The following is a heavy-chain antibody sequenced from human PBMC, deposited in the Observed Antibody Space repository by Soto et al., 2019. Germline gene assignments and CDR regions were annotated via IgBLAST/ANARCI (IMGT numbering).Heavy chain of an antibody. D-gene: IGHD3-22*01. Sequence: EVQLVESGGGLVQPGGSLRLSCAASGFTFSSYSMNWVRQAPGKGLEWGSYISSSSSTIYYADSLKGRFTISRDNAKNALYLQKNSLRAEDTAVYYCARGAYYYDSSGLSYWGQGTLVTVSS. J-gene: IGHJ4*02. CDR3: ARGAYYYDSSGLSY. CDR2: ISSSSSTI. CDR1: GFTFSSYS. V-gene: IGHV3-48*01.